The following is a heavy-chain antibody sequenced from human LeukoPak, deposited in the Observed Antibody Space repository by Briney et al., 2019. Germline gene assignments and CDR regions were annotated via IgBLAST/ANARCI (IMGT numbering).Heavy chain of an antibody. D-gene: IGHD4-23*01. CDR3: AKGQIRWEHLRQDAFDI. V-gene: IGHV1-46*01. Sequence: ASVKVSCKASGYTFTNYYIHWVRQAPGQGLECMGIINPSGGSTSYAQKFQGRVTMTRDMSTSTVYMELSSLRSEDTAVYYCAKGQIRWEHLRQDAFDIWGQGTTVTVSS. J-gene: IGHJ3*02. CDR2: INPSGGST. CDR1: GYTFTNYY.